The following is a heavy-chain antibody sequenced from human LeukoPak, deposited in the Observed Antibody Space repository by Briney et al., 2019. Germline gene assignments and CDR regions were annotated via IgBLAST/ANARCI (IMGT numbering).Heavy chain of an antibody. CDR2: ISSSGSTI. CDR1: GFTFSSYE. J-gene: IGHJ4*02. V-gene: IGHV3-48*03. CDR3: AKLSGSWDFDY. D-gene: IGHD1-26*01. Sequence: GGSLRLSCAASGFTFSSYEMNWVRQAPGKGLEWVSYISSSGSTIYYADSVKGRFTISRDNAKNSLYLQMNSLRAEDTAVYYCAKLSGSWDFDYWGQGTLVTVSS.